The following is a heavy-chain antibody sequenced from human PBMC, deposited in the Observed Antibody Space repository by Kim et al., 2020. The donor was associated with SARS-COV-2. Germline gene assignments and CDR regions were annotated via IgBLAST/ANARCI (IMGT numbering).Heavy chain of an antibody. V-gene: IGHV4-34*01. CDR2: INHSGST. D-gene: IGHD6-19*01. CDR1: GGSFSGYY. J-gene: IGHJ5*02. CDR3: ARAVAGTGGWFDP. Sequence: SETLSLTCAVYGGSFSGYYWSWIRQPPGKGLEWIGEINHSGSTNYNPSLKSRVTISVDTSKNQFSLKLSSVTAADTAVYYCARAVAGTGGWFDPWGQGTLVTVSS.